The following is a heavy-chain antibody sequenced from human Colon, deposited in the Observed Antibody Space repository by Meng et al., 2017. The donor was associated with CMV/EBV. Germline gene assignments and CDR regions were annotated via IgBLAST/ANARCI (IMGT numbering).Heavy chain of an antibody. J-gene: IGHJ4*02. D-gene: IGHD3-3*01. V-gene: IGHV3-43*01. CDR1: GFKFDDYT. CDR3: ARSDYDFWSGYLGYFDY. CDR2: IAWDGGRT. Sequence: GGSLRLSCAASGFKFDDYTMHWVRQAPGKGLEWVGLIAWDGGRTYFADSVKGRFTISRDNAKNSLYLQMNSLRAEDTAVYYCARSDYDFWSGYLGYFDYWGQGTLVTVSS.